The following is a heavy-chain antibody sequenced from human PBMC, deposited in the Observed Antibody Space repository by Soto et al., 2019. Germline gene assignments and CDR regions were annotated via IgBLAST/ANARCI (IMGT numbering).Heavy chain of an antibody. J-gene: IGHJ5*02. V-gene: IGHV1-8*01. CDR2: MSVNNGNS. Sequence: QVQLVQSGAAVKEPGASVKVSCKASGYTFSTADINWVRQAAGQGLEWMGWMSVNNGNSHSVEKFQGRVTMTRDTPINTAYLELRSLRSQDTAVYYWAITIWSDSATYAYYMKSWGQGTLVTVSS. CDR3: AITIWSDSATYAYYMKS. CDR1: GYTFSTAD. D-gene: IGHD3-16*01.